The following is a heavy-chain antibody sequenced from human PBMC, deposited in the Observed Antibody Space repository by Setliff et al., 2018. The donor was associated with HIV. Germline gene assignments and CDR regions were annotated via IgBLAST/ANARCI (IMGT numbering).Heavy chain of an antibody. CDR1: GGSFSSYA. D-gene: IGHD3-10*01. V-gene: IGHV1-69*06. Sequence: SVKVSCKASGGSFSSYAISWVRQAPGQGLEWMGRIIPIFGSANYAKNFQGRVTINADKSTSAAYMELRSLRSEDTAVYYCARDPFGELAGLTLGWYFDLWGRGTLVTVSS. CDR2: IIPIFGSA. J-gene: IGHJ2*01. CDR3: ARDPFGELAGLTLGWYFDL.